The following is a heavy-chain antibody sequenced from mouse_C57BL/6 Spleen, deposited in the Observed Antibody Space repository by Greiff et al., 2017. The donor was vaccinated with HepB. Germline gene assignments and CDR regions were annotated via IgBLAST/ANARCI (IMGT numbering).Heavy chain of an antibody. CDR2: IYPGDGDT. CDR1: GYAFSSSW. D-gene: IGHD2-4*01. Sequence: QVQLQQSGPELVKPGASVKISCKASGYAFSSSWMNWVKQRPGKGLEWIGRIYPGDGDTNYNGKFKGKATLTADKSSSTAYMQLSSLTSEDSAVYFCARSSYDYDGRFYAMDYWGQGTSVTVSS. V-gene: IGHV1-82*01. J-gene: IGHJ4*01. CDR3: ARSSYDYDGRFYAMDY.